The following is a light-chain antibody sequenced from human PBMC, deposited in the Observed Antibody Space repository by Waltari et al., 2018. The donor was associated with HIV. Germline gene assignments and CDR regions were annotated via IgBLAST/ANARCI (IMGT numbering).Light chain of an antibody. CDR2: GAN. CDR1: QSVSSSF. V-gene: IGKV3-20*01. J-gene: IGKJ1*01. Sequence: EIVLTQSPDTLSLFPGERATLSCRASQSVSSSFLAWYQQKPGQAPRLPIFGANTRATGIADRFRGSGSGTDFTLIINRLEPEDFAVYHCQQYGTSPQTFGQGTKVEIK. CDR3: QQYGTSPQT.